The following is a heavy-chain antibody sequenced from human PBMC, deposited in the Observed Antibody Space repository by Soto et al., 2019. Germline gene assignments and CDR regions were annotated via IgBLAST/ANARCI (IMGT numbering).Heavy chain of an antibody. CDR2: INSDGSRT. V-gene: IGHV3-74*01. D-gene: IGHD6-13*01. CDR3: ARGAAGRWFFDL. Sequence: EVQLVESGGGLVQPGWSLRLSCAASGFTFSSYWMHWVRQAPGKGLVWLSRINSDGSRTNYADSVKGQFTISRDNAKNTLYLQMNSLRAEESAVYFCARGAAGRWFFDLWGRGTLVTVSS. J-gene: IGHJ2*01. CDR1: GFTFSSYW.